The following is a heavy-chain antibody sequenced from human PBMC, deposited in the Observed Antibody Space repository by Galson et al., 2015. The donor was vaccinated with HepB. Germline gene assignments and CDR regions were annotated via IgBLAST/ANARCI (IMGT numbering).Heavy chain of an antibody. CDR1: GFTFSSYW. J-gene: IGHJ4*02. CDR3: ARVAGGSSGYSYFVPEFYFDH. V-gene: IGHV3-74*01. CDR2: INSDGITT. Sequence: SLRLSCAASGFTFSSYWMHWVRQGPGKGLVWVSRINSDGITTSYADSVKGRFTISRDNAKNTLYLQMSSLRAEDTAVYYCARVAGGSSGYSYFVPEFYFDHWGQGTLVTVSS. D-gene: IGHD3-22*01.